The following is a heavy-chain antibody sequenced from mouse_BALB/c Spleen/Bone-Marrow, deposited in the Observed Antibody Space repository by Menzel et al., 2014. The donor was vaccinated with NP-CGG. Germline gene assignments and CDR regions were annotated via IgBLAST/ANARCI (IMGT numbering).Heavy chain of an antibody. CDR1: GYAFTNYL. CDR3: TYMGYYGSRYAMDF. V-gene: IGHV1-54*01. J-gene: IGHJ4*01. D-gene: IGHD1-1*01. CDR2: INPGSGGT. Sequence: QVQLQQPGADLVRPGTSVKVSCKASGYAFTNYLIEWVKQRPGQGLEWIGVINPGSGGTNYNEKFKGKATLTADKSSSTAYMQLSSLTSDDSAVYYRTYMGYYGSRYAMDFWSQGTSVAVSS.